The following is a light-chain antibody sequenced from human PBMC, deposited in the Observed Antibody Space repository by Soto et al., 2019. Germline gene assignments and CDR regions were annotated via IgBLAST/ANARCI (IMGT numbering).Light chain of an antibody. J-gene: IGKJ3*01. CDR3: QQTYRTPFT. V-gene: IGKV1-39*01. Sequence: DIQLTHSPSSLSASVGDRVTVTCRASQRIATYLNWYQQQPGKAPRLLISLTSSLQSGVPSRFSDSGSDTEFTLTISSLQSDDFGTYYCQQTYRTPFTFGPGTKVDVK. CDR1: QRIATY. CDR2: LTS.